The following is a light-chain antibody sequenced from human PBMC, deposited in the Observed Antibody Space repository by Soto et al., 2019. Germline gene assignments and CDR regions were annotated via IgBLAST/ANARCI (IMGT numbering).Light chain of an antibody. Sequence: DIQMTQSPSSLSESVRDSVTITCRASQNIRNYLNWYQQKPGRAPKILIYAASSLQSGVPSRFSGGGSGTDFTLTITSLQPEDFATYYCQQSYSSPWTFGQGTKVEIK. CDR3: QQSYSSPWT. J-gene: IGKJ1*01. V-gene: IGKV1-39*01. CDR2: AAS. CDR1: QNIRNY.